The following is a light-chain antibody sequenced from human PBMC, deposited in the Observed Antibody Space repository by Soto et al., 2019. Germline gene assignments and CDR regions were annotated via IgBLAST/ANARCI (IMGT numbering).Light chain of an antibody. V-gene: IGKV3-11*01. Sequence: EIVLTQSPATLSLSPGERATLSCRASQSVDVYLAWYQQKPGQAPRLLIYDASNRATGIPARFSGSGSGTDFNLTVNRLAPEDFAVYYCHQYATSPRTFGQGTKVDIK. J-gene: IGKJ1*01. CDR3: HQYATSPRT. CDR1: QSVDVY. CDR2: DAS.